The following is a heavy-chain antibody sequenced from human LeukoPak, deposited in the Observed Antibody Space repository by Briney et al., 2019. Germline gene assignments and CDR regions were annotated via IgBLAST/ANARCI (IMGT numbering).Heavy chain of an antibody. J-gene: IGHJ3*02. CDR1: GGSFSGYS. CDR3: ARERSGSEIFARSFDI. D-gene: IGHD3-3*01. V-gene: IGHV4-34*01. Sequence: SSETLSLTCAVYGGSFSGYSWSWIRQPPGKGLEWIGEINHSGSTNYNPSLKSRVTISVDTSKNQFSLKLSSVTAADTAVYYCARERSGSEIFARSFDIWGQGTMVTVSS. CDR2: INHSGST.